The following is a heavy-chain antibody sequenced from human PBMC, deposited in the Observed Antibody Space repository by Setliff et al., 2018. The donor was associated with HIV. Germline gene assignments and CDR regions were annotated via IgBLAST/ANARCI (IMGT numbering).Heavy chain of an antibody. CDR3: AREGNYVWGSYCYALDH. Sequence: GGSLRLSCAASGFTFSSYWMSWVRQAPGKGLEWVANIKQDGSEKYYVDSVKGRFTISRDNAKNSLYLQMNSLRAEDTAVYYCAREGNYVWGSYCYALDHWGQGTLVTVSS. D-gene: IGHD3-16*02. CDR2: IKQDGSEK. V-gene: IGHV3-7*01. CDR1: GFTFSSYW. J-gene: IGHJ4*02.